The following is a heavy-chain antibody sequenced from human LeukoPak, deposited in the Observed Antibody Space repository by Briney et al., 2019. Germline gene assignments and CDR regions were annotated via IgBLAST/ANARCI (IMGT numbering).Heavy chain of an antibody. V-gene: IGHV1-69*05. CDR3: ARDAEGGYSYGYSLNY. Sequence: SVKVSCKASGGTFSSYAISWVRQAPGQGLEWMGRIIPVFGTANYAQKFQGRVTITTDESTSTAYMELSSLRSEDTAVYYCARDAEGGYSYGYSLNYWGQGTLVTVSS. D-gene: IGHD5-18*01. J-gene: IGHJ4*02. CDR1: GGTFSSYA. CDR2: IIPVFGTA.